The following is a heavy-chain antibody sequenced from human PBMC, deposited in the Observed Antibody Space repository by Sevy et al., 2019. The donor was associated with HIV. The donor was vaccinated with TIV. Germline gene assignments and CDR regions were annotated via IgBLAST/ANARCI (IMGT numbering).Heavy chain of an antibody. CDR3: ATTKDYYDSSGYPVDY. D-gene: IGHD3-22*01. Sequence: ASVKVSCKVSGYTLTELSMHWLRQAPGKGLEWVGSFDPEDGETVYEHNFQGRVSMTEDTSTDTAYMEVISLKFEDTALYYCATTKDYYDSSGYPVDYWGQGTLVTVSS. V-gene: IGHV1-24*01. CDR2: FDPEDGET. CDR1: GYTLTELS. J-gene: IGHJ4*02.